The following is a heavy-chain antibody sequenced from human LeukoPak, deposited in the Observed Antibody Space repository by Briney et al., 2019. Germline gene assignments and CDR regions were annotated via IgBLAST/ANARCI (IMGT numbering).Heavy chain of an antibody. V-gene: IGHV1-2*02. CDR3: ARACTDGVCYTNYFYAMDV. J-gene: IGHJ6*02. D-gene: IGHD2-8*01. Sequence: ASVKVSCKASGYTFTGYYMHWVRQAPGQGLEWMGWINPNSGGTNYAQKFQGRVTMTRDTSISTAYMELSRLRSDDTAVYYCARACTDGVCYTNYFYAMDVWGQGTTVTV. CDR1: GYTFTGYY. CDR2: INPNSGGT.